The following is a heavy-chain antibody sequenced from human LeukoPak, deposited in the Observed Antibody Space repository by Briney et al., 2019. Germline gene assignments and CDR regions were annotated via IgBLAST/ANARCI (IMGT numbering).Heavy chain of an antibody. CDR2: IYYSGSI. CDR1: GGSISSYY. D-gene: IGHD6-19*01. J-gene: IGHJ4*02. V-gene: IGHV4-59*01. CDR3: ARESIAVAGQLDY. Sequence: KPSETLSLTCTVSGGSISSYYWSWIRQPPGKGLEWIGYIYYSGSINYNPSLKSRVTISVDTSKNQFSLKLSSVTAADTAVYYCARESIAVAGQLDYWGQGTLVTVSS.